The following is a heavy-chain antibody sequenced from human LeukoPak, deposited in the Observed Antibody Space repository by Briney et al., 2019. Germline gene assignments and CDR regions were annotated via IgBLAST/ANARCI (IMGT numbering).Heavy chain of an antibody. J-gene: IGHJ6*02. V-gene: IGHV4-34*01. D-gene: IGHD6-13*01. CDR2: INHSGST. Sequence: SETLSLTCAVYGGSFSGYYWSWIRQPPGKGLEWIGEINHSGSTNYNPSLKSRVTISVDTSKKQFSLKLSSVTAADTAVYYCARARIAAVHYYGMDVWGQGTTVTVSS. CDR3: ARARIAAVHYYGMDV. CDR1: GGSFSGYY.